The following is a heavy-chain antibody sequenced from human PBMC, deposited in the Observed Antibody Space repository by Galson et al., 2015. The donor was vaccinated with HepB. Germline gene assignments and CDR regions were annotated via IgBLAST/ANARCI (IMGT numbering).Heavy chain of an antibody. D-gene: IGHD1-7*01. CDR1: GGSISSGGYY. J-gene: IGHJ5*02. CDR3: ARDAGTTFSWFDP. CDR2: IYYSGST. Sequence: TLSLTCTVSGGSISSGGYYWSWIRQHPGKGLEWIGYIYYSGSTYYNPSLKSRVTISVDTSKNQFSLKLSSVTAADTAVYYCARDAGTTFSWFDPWGQGTLVTVSS. V-gene: IGHV4-31*03.